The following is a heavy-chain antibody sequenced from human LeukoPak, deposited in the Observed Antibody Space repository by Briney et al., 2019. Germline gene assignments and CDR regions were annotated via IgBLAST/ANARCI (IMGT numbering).Heavy chain of an antibody. V-gene: IGHV4-30-2*01. CDR2: LYHSATT. D-gene: IGHD3-22*01. Sequence: SQTLSLTCTVSGASTNSGGYYWSWIRQPPGRGLEWIGHLYHSATTYYNPSLQRRVTISIDRSKNQFSLKLSSVTPADTAVYYCARTSGLDSGGYLSDWGQGTLVTVSS. CDR3: ARTSGLDSGGYLSD. J-gene: IGHJ4*02. CDR1: GASTNSGGYY.